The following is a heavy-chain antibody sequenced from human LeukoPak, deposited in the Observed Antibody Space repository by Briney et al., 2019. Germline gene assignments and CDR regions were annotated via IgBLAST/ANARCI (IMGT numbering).Heavy chain of an antibody. D-gene: IGHD3-22*01. V-gene: IGHV4-59*08. CDR3: ARTTYYYDSSGYENYFDP. Sequence: PSETLSLTCTVSGGSISSYYWSWIRQPPGKGLEWIGYIYYSGSTNYNPSLKSRVTISVDTSKNQFSLNLSSVTAADTAVYYCARTTYYYDSSGYENYFDPWGQGTLVTVSS. J-gene: IGHJ5*02. CDR2: IYYSGST. CDR1: GGSISSYY.